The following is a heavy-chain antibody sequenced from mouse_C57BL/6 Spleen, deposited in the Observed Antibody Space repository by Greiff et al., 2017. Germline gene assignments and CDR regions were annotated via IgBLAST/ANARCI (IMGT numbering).Heavy chain of an antibody. V-gene: IGHV1-80*01. D-gene: IGHD1-1*01. Sequence: QVHVKQSGAELVKPGASVKISCKASGYAFSSYWMNWVKQRPGKGLEWIGQIYPGDGDTNYNGKFKGKATLTADKSSSTAYMQLSSLTSEDSAVYFCARSYGSNYAMDYWGQGTSVTVSS. J-gene: IGHJ4*01. CDR2: IYPGDGDT. CDR3: ARSYGSNYAMDY. CDR1: GYAFSSYW.